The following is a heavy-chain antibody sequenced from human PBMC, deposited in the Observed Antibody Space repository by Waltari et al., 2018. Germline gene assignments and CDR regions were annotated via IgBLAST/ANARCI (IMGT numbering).Heavy chain of an antibody. Sequence: QLQLQESGPGLGKPSETLSLTCNVSGGSITSNRHYWAWIRQPPGQGLEWIATVSYTGATTASPSLKSRVTVSRDTSKNHLSLKLGSVTAADTAVYYCATYIGASIGTAAFDVWGQGTMVTVSS. CDR1: GGSITSNRHY. J-gene: IGHJ3*01. V-gene: IGHV4-39*02. D-gene: IGHD5-12*01. CDR2: VSYTGAT. CDR3: ATYIGASIGTAAFDV.